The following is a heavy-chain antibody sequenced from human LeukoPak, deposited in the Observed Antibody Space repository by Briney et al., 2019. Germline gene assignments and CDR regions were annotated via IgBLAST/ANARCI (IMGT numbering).Heavy chain of an antibody. J-gene: IGHJ4*02. D-gene: IGHD3-22*01. Sequence: PSETLSLTCTVSGGSISSSSYYWGWIRQPPEKGLEWIGSINYSGSTYYNPSLKSRVTISVDTSKNQFSLKLSSVTAADTAVYYCARHSYYYDSSGYYYFDYWGQGTLVTVSS. CDR3: ARHSYYYDSSGYYYFDY. CDR2: INYSGST. CDR1: GGSISSSSYY. V-gene: IGHV4-39*01.